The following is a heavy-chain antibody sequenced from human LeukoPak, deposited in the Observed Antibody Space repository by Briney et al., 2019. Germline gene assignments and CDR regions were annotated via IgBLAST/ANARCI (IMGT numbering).Heavy chain of an antibody. CDR2: INWNGGIT. CDR3: ARETGWFGEYKF. V-gene: IGHV3-20*04. J-gene: IGHJ4*02. Sequence: GGSLRLSCAASGFTFDDYGMSWVRHAPGKGLEWVSGINWNGGITVYADSVKGRFTLSRDNPNIPLYLHMNSLSAEHTAFSSCARETGWFGEYKFWGQGTLVTVSS. D-gene: IGHD3-10*01. CDR1: GFTFDDYG.